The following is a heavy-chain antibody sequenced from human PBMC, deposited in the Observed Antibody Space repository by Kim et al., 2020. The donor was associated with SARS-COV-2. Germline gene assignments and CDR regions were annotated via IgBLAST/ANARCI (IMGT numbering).Heavy chain of an antibody. V-gene: IGHV3-30*04. CDR2: ISYDGSNK. D-gene: IGHD6-13*01. J-gene: IGHJ4*02. Sequence: GGSLRLSCAASGFTFSSYAMHWVRQAPGKGLEWVAVISYDGSNKYYADSVKGRFTISRDNSKNTLYLQMNSLRAEDTAVYYCARGGEYSSSWTAYLWGQGTLVTVSS. CDR1: GFTFSSYA. CDR3: ARGGEYSSSWTAYL.